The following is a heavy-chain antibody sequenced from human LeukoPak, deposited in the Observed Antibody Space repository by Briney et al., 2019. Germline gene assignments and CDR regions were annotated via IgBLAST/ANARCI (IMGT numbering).Heavy chain of an antibody. CDR3: AKDRVVRGVMGRDDY. CDR2: ISSDGYST. CDR1: GFIFSNYA. J-gene: IGHJ4*02. D-gene: IGHD3-10*01. Sequence: GGSLRLSCAASGFIFSNYAMHWVRQAPGKGLEYVSAISSDGYSTLYANSVKGRLTISRDNSKNTLYLQMNSLRADDTAVYYCAKDRVVRGVMGRDDYWGQGTLVTVSS. V-gene: IGHV3-64*04.